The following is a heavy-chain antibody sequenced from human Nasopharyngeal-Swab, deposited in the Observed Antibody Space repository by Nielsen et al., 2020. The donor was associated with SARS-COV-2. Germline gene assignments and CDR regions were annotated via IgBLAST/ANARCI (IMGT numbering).Heavy chain of an antibody. V-gene: IGHV3-23*01. J-gene: IGHJ6*02. Sequence: GESLKISCAATGFTFGNYGMTWVRQPPGKGPEWVSAISGGGGGTYYADSVKGRFTISRDNSRRTLYLQMKSLRAEDTAVYYCAKEEASYDFWSGYVTNYYYNGMDVWGQGTTVTVSS. CDR1: GFTFGNYG. CDR2: ISGGGGGT. D-gene: IGHD3-3*01. CDR3: AKEEASYDFWSGYVTNYYYNGMDV.